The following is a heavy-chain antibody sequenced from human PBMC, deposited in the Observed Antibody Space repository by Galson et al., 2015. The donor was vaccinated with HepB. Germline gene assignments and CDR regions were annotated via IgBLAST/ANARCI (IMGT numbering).Heavy chain of an antibody. D-gene: IGHD3-3*01. Sequence: SVKVSCKASGYTFTSYGISWVRQAPGQGLEWMGWISAYNGNTNYAQKLQGRVTMTTDTSTSTAYMELRSLRSDDTAVYYCASVGWLITIFGVVITADFDYWGQGTLVTVSS. CDR1: GYTFTSYG. J-gene: IGHJ4*02. V-gene: IGHV1-18*01. CDR2: ISAYNGNT. CDR3: ASVGWLITIFGVVITADFDY.